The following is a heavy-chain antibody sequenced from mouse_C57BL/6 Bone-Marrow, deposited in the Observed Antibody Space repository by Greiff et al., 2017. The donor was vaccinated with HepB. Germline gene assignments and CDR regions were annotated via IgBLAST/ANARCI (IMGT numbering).Heavy chain of an antibody. J-gene: IGHJ2*01. Sequence: VQRVESGAELARPGASVKLSCKASGYTFTSYGISWVKQRTGQGLEWIGEIYPRSGNTYYNEKFKGKATLNADKSSSTAYMELRSLTSEDYAVYFCARYGKYFDYWGQGTTLTGSS. CDR1: GYTFTSYG. CDR3: ARYGKYFDY. D-gene: IGHD2-1*01. CDR2: IYPRSGNT. V-gene: IGHV1-81*01.